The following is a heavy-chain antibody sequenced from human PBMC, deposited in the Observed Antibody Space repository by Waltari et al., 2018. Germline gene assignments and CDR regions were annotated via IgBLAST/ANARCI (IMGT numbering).Heavy chain of an antibody. CDR3: ARAKALQLGIGRVDY. V-gene: IGHV4-59*01. J-gene: IGHJ4*02. CDR1: GGSISSYY. Sequence: QVQLQESGPGLVKPSETLSLTCTVSGGSISSYYWSWIRQPPGKGLEWIGYIYYSGSTNYNPSLKSRVTISVDTSKNQFSLKLSSVTAADTAVYYCARAKALQLGIGRVDYWGQGTLVTVSS. D-gene: IGHD7-27*01. CDR2: IYYSGST.